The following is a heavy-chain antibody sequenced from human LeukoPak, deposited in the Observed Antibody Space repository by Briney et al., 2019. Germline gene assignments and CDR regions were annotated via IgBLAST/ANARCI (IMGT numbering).Heavy chain of an antibody. V-gene: IGHV1-2*02. CDR2: MNPKSGDT. Sequence: FCNDSGYTFTAHYLKWGGQHPGQGVEGMGWMNPKSGDTNNAQKFQGRDSQTRDTSISAAYMGMSRLRSDDTGVYYCARVNFGYEGGFYYYYGMDVWGQGTTVTVS. CDR3: ARVNFGYEGGFYYYYGMDV. J-gene: IGHJ6*02. D-gene: IGHD2-2*01. CDR1: GYTFTAHY.